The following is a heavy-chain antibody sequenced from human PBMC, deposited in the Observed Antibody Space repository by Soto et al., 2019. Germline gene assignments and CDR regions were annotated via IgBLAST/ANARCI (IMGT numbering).Heavy chain of an antibody. CDR1: GLTFSTYA. J-gene: IGHJ3*02. Sequence: EVQLLESGGGLVQPGGSLRLSCAASGLTFSTYAMTWVRQAPGKGLECVSSVSNTGGITYYADSVEGRFTISRDNSQNTVYLQLNSLRAEDTAVYYCAKAHSFGWSIPDAFDIWGQGTMVTVSS. V-gene: IGHV3-23*01. CDR3: AKAHSFGWSIPDAFDI. CDR2: VSNTGGIT. D-gene: IGHD6-19*01.